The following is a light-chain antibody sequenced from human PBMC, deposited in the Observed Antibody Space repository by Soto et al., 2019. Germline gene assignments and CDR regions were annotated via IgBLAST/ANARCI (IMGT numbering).Light chain of an antibody. CDR2: GAS. J-gene: IGKJ1*01. CDR1: QSVSSN. CDR3: QQYNSWLWT. Sequence: ELVMTQSPATLSVSPGERATRSCRASQSVSSNLAWYQQKPGQAPRLLIYGASTRATGIPARFSGSGSGTEFTLIISSLQSEDSAVYYCQQYNSWLWTFGQGTKVDI. V-gene: IGKV3-15*01.